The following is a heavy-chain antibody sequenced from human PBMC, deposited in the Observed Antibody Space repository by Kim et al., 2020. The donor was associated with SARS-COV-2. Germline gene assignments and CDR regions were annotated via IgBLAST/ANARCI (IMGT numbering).Heavy chain of an antibody. CDR3: ASEGGSSGRTQDGLDV. J-gene: IGHJ6*02. D-gene: IGHD3-10*01. CDR1: GYTFTTYA. V-gene: IGHV1-3*01. Sequence: ASVKVSCKASGYTFTTYAMHWVRQAPGQRLEWMGWINCANGNTKYSQKFQGRVTITRDTSAPSAYMELSSLRSEDTPVYYCASEGGSSGRTQDGLDVWGQ. CDR2: INCANGNT.